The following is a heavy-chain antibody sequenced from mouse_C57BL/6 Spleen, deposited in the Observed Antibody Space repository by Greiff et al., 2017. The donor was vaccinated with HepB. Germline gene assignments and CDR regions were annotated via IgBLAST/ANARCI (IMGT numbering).Heavy chain of an antibody. V-gene: IGHV1-26*01. D-gene: IGHD1-1*01. CDR3: ASPHYYGSSYTLDYFDY. J-gene: IGHJ2*01. Sequence: EVKLQQSGPELVKPGASVKISCKASGYTFTDYYMNWVKQSHGKSLEWIGDINPNNGGTSYNQKFKGKATLTVDKSSSTAYMELRSLTSEDSAVYYCASPHYYGSSYTLDYFDYWGQGTTLTVSS. CDR2: INPNNGGT. CDR1: GYTFTDYY.